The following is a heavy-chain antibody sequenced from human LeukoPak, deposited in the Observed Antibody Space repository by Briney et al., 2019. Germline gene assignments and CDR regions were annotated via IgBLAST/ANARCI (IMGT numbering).Heavy chain of an antibody. D-gene: IGHD2-15*01. J-gene: IGHJ5*02. CDR2: INPNSGGT. V-gene: IGHV1-2*06. Sequence: ASVKVSCKASGYTFTGYYMHWVRQAPGQGLEWMGRINPNSGGTSFAQKFQGRVTMTRDTSINTAHMELSRLRSDDTAVYYCARVLVVVAANWFDPWGQGTLVTVSS. CDR1: GYTFTGYY. CDR3: ARVLVVVAANWFDP.